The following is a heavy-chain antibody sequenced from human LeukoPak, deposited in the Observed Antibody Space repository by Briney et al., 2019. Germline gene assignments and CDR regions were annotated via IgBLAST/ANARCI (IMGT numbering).Heavy chain of an antibody. J-gene: IGHJ5*02. Sequence: PSQTLSLTCAVSGGSISSGGYSWSWIRQPPGKGLEWIGYIYLSGSTYYNPSLKSRVTISVDRSKNQFSLKLSSVTAADTAVYYCARTYYYDSSGWNGFDPWGQGTLVTVSS. CDR3: ARTYYYDSSGWNGFDP. CDR1: GGSISSGGYS. D-gene: IGHD3-22*01. V-gene: IGHV4-30-2*01. CDR2: IYLSGST.